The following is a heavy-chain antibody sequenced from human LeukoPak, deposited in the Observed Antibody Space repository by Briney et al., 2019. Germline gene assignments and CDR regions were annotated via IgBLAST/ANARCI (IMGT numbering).Heavy chain of an antibody. CDR3: ARPPTYYDFWSGYTNDRQFFDY. CDR2: ISSSGSNI. V-gene: IGHV3-11*01. CDR1: GFTFSDYY. J-gene: IGHJ4*02. D-gene: IGHD3-3*01. Sequence: PGGSLTLSCAASGFTFSDYYMSWIRQAPGKALEWVSYISSSGSNIYYADSVKGRFTISRDNAKNSLYLQMNSLRAEDTAVYYCARPPTYYDFWSGYTNDRQFFDYWGQRTLVTVSS.